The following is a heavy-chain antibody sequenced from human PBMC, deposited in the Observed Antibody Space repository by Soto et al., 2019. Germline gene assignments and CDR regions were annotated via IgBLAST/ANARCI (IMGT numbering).Heavy chain of an antibody. V-gene: IGHV5-51*01. J-gene: IGHJ3*02. CDR2: IYPGDSDT. CDR1: GYSFTNYW. CDR3: AIGGDWYFFDM. D-gene: IGHD2-21*02. Sequence: GESLKISFKGSGYSFTNYWIGWVRQMPGKGLEWMGSIYPGDSDTRYSPSFQGQVTISADKSISTAYLQWSSLRASDTAMYYCAIGGDWYFFDMWAQGTMVTVSS.